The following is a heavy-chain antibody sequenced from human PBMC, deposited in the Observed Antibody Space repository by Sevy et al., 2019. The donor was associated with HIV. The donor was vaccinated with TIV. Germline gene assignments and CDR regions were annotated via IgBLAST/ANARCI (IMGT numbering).Heavy chain of an antibody. CDR3: VQGGSFGSGSPRNS. CDR2: FNTDGSII. Sequence: GGSLRLSCAASGFTFNVYWMHWVRQVPGKGLVWVSRFNTDGSIISYADSVKGRFTISRDNVKNTLYLQMNSLRDEDTAVYYCVQGGSFGSGSPRNSWGQGTLVTVSS. D-gene: IGHD3-10*01. CDR1: GFTFNVYW. V-gene: IGHV3-74*01. J-gene: IGHJ4*02.